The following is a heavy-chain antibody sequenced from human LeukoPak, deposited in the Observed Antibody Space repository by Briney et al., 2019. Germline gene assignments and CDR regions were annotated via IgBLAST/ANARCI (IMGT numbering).Heavy chain of an antibody. D-gene: IGHD5-12*01. Sequence: ASVTVSCKTSGYSFTIYGINWVRQAPGQGLEWMGWISAYNGNTNYAQNLQGRVTMTTDTSTSTVYMELRSLRSDDTAVYYCARGAELIVAPDYWGQGTLVTVSS. V-gene: IGHV1-18*01. CDR1: GYSFTIYG. J-gene: IGHJ4*02. CDR2: ISAYNGNT. CDR3: ARGAELIVAPDY.